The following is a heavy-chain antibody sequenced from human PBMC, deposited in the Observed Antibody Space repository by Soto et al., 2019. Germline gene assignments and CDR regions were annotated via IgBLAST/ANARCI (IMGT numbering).Heavy chain of an antibody. CDR1: GCTFSDYA. CDR2: LGGTNSDT. V-gene: IGHV3-23*01. J-gene: IGHJ3*02. D-gene: IGHD2-8*01. CDR3: AKDKVDHNGVWDPFDS. Sequence: EVQLLESGGGLVQPGGSLRLSCAASGCTFSDYAMNWVRQAPGKGLEWVSGLGGTNSDTHYAASVEGRFTVSRDNSKSTLFLQMNSLRAEDTAIYYCAKDKVDHNGVWDPFDSWGQGTMVTVSS.